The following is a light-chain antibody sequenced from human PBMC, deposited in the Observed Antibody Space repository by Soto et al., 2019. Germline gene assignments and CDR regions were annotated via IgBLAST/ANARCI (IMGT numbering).Light chain of an antibody. CDR2: DVS. V-gene: IGKV3-11*01. J-gene: IGKJ4*01. CDR3: QQRSNWPLT. Sequence: EIVLTQSPVTLSLSPGERATLSCRASQSVTSFLAWYQQKPGQAPRLLIYDVSNRATGIPARFSGSGSGTDFTLTISSLEPEDFAVYYCQQRSNWPLTFGGGTKVVIK. CDR1: QSVTSF.